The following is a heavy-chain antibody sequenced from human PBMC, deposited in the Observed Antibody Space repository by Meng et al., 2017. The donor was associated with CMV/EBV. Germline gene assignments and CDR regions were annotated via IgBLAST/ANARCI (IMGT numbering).Heavy chain of an antibody. V-gene: IGHV1-69*10. J-gene: IGHJ6*02. Sequence: SVKVSCKASGYTFTSYGISWVRQAPGQGLEWMGGIIPILGIANYAQKFQGRVTITADKSTSTAYMELSSLRSEDTAVYYCARGIVVPGRYYYYGMDVWGQGTTVTVSS. CDR1: GYTFTSYG. CDR3: ARGIVVPGRYYYYGMDV. D-gene: IGHD2-2*01. CDR2: IIPILGIA.